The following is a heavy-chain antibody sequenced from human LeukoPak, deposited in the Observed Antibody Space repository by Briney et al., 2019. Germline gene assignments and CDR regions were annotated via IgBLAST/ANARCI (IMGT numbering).Heavy chain of an antibody. CDR3: ARQVAHYYYYMDV. V-gene: IGHV5-51*01. CDR1: GYSFTSYW. J-gene: IGHJ6*03. Sequence: GESLKISRKGSGYSFTSYWIGWVRQMPGKGLEWMGIIYPGDSDTRYSPSFQGQVTISADKSISTAYLQWSSLKASDTAMYYCARQVAHYYYYMDVWGKGTTVTVSS. CDR2: IYPGDSDT.